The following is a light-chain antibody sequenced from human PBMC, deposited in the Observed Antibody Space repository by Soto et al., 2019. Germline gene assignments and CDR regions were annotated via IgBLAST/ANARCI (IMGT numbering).Light chain of an antibody. J-gene: IGKJ2*01. CDR2: TAS. CDR3: QQSYSRPYT. Sequence: IEMTQSPSSLSASVGDRVAITCRASQTISTYLNWYHQKPGTAPKLLIYTASSLQGGVPPRFSGNGSGTLFTLTLSSLQPEDSGIYYCQQSYSRPYTFGQGTKVEIK. CDR1: QTISTY. V-gene: IGKV1-39*01.